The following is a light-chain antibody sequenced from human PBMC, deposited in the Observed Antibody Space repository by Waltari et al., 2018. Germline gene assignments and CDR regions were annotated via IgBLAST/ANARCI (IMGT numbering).Light chain of an antibody. J-gene: IGKJ5*01. V-gene: IGKV1-9*01. CDR2: AAS. CDR3: QQLNSYPIT. CDR1: QGISSY. Sequence: DIQLTQSPSFLSASVGDRVNITCRASQGISSYLAWYQQKPGEAPKLLIYAASTLQSGVPSRFSGSGSGTVFTLTISSLQPEDFATYYCQQLNSYPITFGQGTRLEIK.